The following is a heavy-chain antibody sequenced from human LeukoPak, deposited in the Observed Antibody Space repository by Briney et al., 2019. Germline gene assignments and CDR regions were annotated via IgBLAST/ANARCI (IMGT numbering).Heavy chain of an antibody. V-gene: IGHV3-74*01. CDR2: IDSDGSST. Sequence: GGSLRLSCAASGFTFRSYWMHWVRQAPGKGLVWVSRIDSDGSSTGYADSVKGRFTISRDNAKNTLFLQMNSLRAEDTAVYYCARVGSSGWYAFDIWAQGQWSPSLQ. J-gene: IGHJ3*02. CDR1: GFTFRSYW. CDR3: ARVGSSGWYAFDI. D-gene: IGHD6-19*01.